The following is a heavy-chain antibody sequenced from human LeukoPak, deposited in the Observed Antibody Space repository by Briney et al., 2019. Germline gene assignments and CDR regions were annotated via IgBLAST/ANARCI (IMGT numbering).Heavy chain of an antibody. Sequence: GGSLRLSCAASGFTFSRYDMHWVRQITGKGLEWLSNSGTVGDTYYPDSVKGRFTISRDNAKNSLYLQMNSLRAEDTAVYYCARDEDYADAFDIWGQGTMVTVSS. D-gene: IGHD4-17*01. J-gene: IGHJ3*02. V-gene: IGHV3-13*01. CDR1: GFTFSRYD. CDR2: SGTVGDT. CDR3: ARDEDYADAFDI.